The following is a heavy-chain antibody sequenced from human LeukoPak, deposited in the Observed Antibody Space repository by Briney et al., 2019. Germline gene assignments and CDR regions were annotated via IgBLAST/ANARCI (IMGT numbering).Heavy chain of an antibody. J-gene: IGHJ4*02. CDR2: IYYSGST. Sequence: PSETLSLTCTVSGGSISSSSYYWGWIRQPPGKGLEWIGSIYYSGSTYYNPSLKSRVTISVDTSKNQFSLKLSSVTAADTAVYYCARGVYYDSSGYSNFDYWGQGTLVTVSS. CDR1: GGSISSSSYY. V-gene: IGHV4-39*01. D-gene: IGHD3-22*01. CDR3: ARGVYYDSSGYSNFDY.